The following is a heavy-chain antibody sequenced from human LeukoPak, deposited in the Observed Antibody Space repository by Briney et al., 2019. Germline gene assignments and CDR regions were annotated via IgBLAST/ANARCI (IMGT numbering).Heavy chain of an antibody. CDR3: ARGGYLISFGGVDY. D-gene: IGHD3-16*01. V-gene: IGHV3-11*04. CDR1: GFTFSDYY. Sequence: GGSLRLSCAASGFTFSDYYMTWIRQAPGKGLEWISSISSSGSTIYYTDSLKGRFTISRDNTKNSLYLQMNSPRAEDTAVYYCARGGYLISFGGVDYWGLGTLVTVSS. J-gene: IGHJ4*02. CDR2: ISSSGSTI.